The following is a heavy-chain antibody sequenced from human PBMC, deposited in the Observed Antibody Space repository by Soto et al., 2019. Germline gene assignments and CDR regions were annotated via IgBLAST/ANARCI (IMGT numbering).Heavy chain of an antibody. J-gene: IGHJ4*02. CDR3: AGDLKYYYDSSGPVFEY. D-gene: IGHD3-22*01. V-gene: IGHV4-31*03. CDR1: GGSISSGGYY. Sequence: SETLSLTCTVSGGSISSGGYYWSWIRQHPGKGLEWIGYIYYSGSTYYNPSLKSRVTISVDTSKNQFSLKLSSVTAADTAVYYCAGDLKYYYDSSGPVFEYWGQGTLVTVSS. CDR2: IYYSGST.